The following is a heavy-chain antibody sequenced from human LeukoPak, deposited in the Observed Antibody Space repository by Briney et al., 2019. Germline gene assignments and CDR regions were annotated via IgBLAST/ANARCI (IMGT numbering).Heavy chain of an antibody. CDR1: GGSISSGAYY. J-gene: IGHJ5*02. V-gene: IGHV4-31*03. CDR3: AREVADYDSSGYYSSGDWFDP. Sequence: SETLSLTCTVSGGSISSGAYYWSWIRQHPGKGLEWIGYIYYSGATYYNPSLKSRVTISVDTSKNHFSLKLSSVTAADTAVYYCAREVADYDSSGYYSSGDWFDPWGQGTLVTVSS. D-gene: IGHD3-22*01. CDR2: IYYSGAT.